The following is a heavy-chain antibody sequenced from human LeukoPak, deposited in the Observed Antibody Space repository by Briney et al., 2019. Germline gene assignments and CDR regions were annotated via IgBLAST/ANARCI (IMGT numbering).Heavy chain of an antibody. CDR3: AKAISYFNYYMDV. CDR2: ISWDGGST. V-gene: IGHV3-43D*04. D-gene: IGHD3-10*01. CDR1: GFTFDNYA. J-gene: IGHJ6*03. Sequence: GGSLRLSCAASGFTFDNYAMHWVRQAPGKGQEWVSLISWDGGSTYYADSVKGRFTISRDNSKNSLYLQMNSLRAEDTALYYCAKAISYFNYYMDVWGKGTTVTVSS.